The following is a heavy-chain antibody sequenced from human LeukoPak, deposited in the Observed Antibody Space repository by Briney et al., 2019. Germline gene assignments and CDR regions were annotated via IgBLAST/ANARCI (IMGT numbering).Heavy chain of an antibody. CDR1: GFTFSSYS. J-gene: IGHJ3*01. D-gene: IGHD3-22*01. V-gene: IGHV3-21*01. CDR2: ISSSSSYI. CDR3: AREYYDSSGYYSGLS. Sequence: GSLRLSCAASGFTFSSYSMNWVRQAPGKGLEWVSSISSSSSYIYYADSVKGRFTISRDNAKNSLYLQMNSLRAEDTAVYYCAREYYDSSGYYSGLSWGQGTMVTVSS.